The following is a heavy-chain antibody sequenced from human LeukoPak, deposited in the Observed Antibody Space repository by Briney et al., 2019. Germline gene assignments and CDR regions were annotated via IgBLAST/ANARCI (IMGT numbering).Heavy chain of an antibody. Sequence: PGGSLRLSCAASGFTFSSYSMNWVRQAPGKGLEWVSSISSSSSYIYYADSVEGRFTISRDNAKTSLYLQMNSLRAEDTAVYYCARDLISDYYDSSGYYGPFDYWGQGTLVTVSS. D-gene: IGHD3-22*01. CDR3: ARDLISDYYDSSGYYGPFDY. CDR1: GFTFSSYS. V-gene: IGHV3-21*01. CDR2: ISSSSSYI. J-gene: IGHJ4*02.